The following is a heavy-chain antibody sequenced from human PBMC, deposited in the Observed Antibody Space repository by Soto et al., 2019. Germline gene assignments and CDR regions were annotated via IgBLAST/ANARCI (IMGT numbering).Heavy chain of an antibody. CDR1: CNAIDYITNY. V-gene: IGHV4-39*01. J-gene: IGHJ4*02. Sequence: SPTLSVICSASCNAIDYITNYSGSIRQAPVTGLEWIGSIEYIVYTSYNPSLKSRVTIFVDTSKNLFSLRLSSVTAVDSAVYYWAKYSGGTMGHSWCPGTLVTASS. D-gene: IGHD3-10*01. CDR2: IEYIVYT. CDR3: AKYSGGTMGHS.